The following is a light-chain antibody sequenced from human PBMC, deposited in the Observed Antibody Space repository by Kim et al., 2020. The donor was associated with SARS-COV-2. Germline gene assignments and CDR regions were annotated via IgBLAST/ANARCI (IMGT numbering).Light chain of an antibody. V-gene: IGLV3-19*01. CDR3: SSRDFGAYLVI. J-gene: IGLJ2*01. CDR2: GKN. CDR1: NLRRYC. Sequence: WGQTVRITCQGDNLRRYCASWYQQKPGQAPILVMFGKNNRPSGIPDRFSGSSSGNTASLTITGAQAEDEADYYCSSRDFGAYLVIFGGGTKVTVL.